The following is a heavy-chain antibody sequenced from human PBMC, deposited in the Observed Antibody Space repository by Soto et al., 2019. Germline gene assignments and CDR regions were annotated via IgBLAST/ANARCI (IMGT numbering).Heavy chain of an antibody. CDR3: TARGVNFWSGPLPYGMDV. V-gene: IGHV3-15*01. CDR2: IKSKIDGATT. D-gene: IGHD3-3*01. CDR1: GFSFTNGW. Sequence: GSLRLSCAASGFSFTNGWMSWVRQAPGKGLEWVGRIKSKIDGATTDFSAPVKGRFTISRDDSKNTLYLQMNSLKTEDTAVYYCTARGVNFWSGPLPYGMDVWGQGTTVTVSS. J-gene: IGHJ6*02.